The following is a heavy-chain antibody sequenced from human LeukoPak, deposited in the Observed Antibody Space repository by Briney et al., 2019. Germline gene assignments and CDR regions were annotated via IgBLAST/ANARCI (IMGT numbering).Heavy chain of an antibody. CDR3: AKDRYGGSYVEVFDY. V-gene: IGHV3-23*01. J-gene: IGHJ4*02. Sequence: GGSLRLSCAASGFTFSSYAMSWVRQVPGKGLEWVSAISGSGGSTYYADSVKGRFTISRDNSKNTLYLQMNSLRAEDTAVYYCAKDRYGGSYVEVFDYWGQGTLVTVSS. D-gene: IGHD1-26*01. CDR2: ISGSGGST. CDR1: GFTFSSYA.